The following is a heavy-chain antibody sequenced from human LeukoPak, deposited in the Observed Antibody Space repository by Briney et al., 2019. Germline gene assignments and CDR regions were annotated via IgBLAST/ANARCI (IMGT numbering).Heavy chain of an antibody. Sequence: SVKVSCKASGGTFISYAISWVRRAPGQGLEWMGGIIPIFGTANYAQKFQGRVTITADESTSTAYMELSSLRSEDTAVYYCARSYSSSWPYYYGMDVWGQGTTVTVSS. J-gene: IGHJ6*02. D-gene: IGHD6-13*01. CDR1: GGTFISYA. CDR3: ARSYSSSWPYYYGMDV. CDR2: IIPIFGTA. V-gene: IGHV1-69*13.